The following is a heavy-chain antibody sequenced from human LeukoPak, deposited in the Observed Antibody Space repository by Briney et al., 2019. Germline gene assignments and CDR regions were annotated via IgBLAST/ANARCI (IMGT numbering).Heavy chain of an antibody. J-gene: IGHJ4*02. CDR2: ISSSSSTI. V-gene: IGHV3-48*04. D-gene: IGHD6-19*01. Sequence: PGGSLRLSCTASGFTFSSYSMNWVRQAPGKGLEWVSYISSSSSTIYYADSVKGRFTISRDNAKNSLYLQMNSLRAEDTAVYYCARDLSSGWSPSDYWGQGTLVTVSS. CDR1: GFTFSSYS. CDR3: ARDLSSGWSPSDY.